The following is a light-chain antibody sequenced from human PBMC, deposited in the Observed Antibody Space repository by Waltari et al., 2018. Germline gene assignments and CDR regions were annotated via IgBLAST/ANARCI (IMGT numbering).Light chain of an antibody. CDR1: QSLLHTNGKTY. V-gene: IGKV2D-29*02. CDR3: LQSLHLPLT. J-gene: IGKJ4*01. CDR2: EDS. Sequence: DIVMTQTPLSLSVTLGQPASISCKSSQSLLHTNGKTYLYWYLQKPDQSPQLLIYEDSNRFSGVPDKFSASGSGTDFTLKISRVEAEDVGIYYCLQSLHLPLTFGGGTKVEIK.